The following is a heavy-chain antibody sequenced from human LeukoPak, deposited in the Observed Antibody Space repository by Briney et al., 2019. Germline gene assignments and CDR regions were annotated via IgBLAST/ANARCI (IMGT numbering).Heavy chain of an antibody. CDR2: ISYDGSNK. CDR1: GFTFSSYA. Sequence: GGSPRLSCAASGFTFSSYAMHWVRQAPGKGLEWVAVISYDGSNKYYADSVKGRFTISRDNSKNTLYLQMNSLRAEDTAVYYCARTFNSAYGMDVWGQGTTVTVSS. CDR3: ARTFNSAYGMDV. J-gene: IGHJ6*02. V-gene: IGHV3-30-3*01.